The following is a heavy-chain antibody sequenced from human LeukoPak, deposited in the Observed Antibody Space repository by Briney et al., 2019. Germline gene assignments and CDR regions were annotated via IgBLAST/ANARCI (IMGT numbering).Heavy chain of an antibody. CDR2: ISGSGGST. CDR3: AKRRGLELLYYYYMDV. V-gene: IGHV3-23*01. Sequence: GGSLRLSCAASGFTFSSYAVSWVRQAPGKGLEWVSGISGSGGSTYYADSVKGRFTISRDNSKNTLYLQMNSLRAEDTAVYYCAKRRGLELLYYYYMDVWGKGTTVTVSS. D-gene: IGHD1-7*01. CDR1: GFTFSSYA. J-gene: IGHJ6*03.